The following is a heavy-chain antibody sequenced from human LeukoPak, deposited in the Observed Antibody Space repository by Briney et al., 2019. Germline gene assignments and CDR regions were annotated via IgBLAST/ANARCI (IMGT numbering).Heavy chain of an antibody. CDR1: GGSISSFY. J-gene: IGHJ5*02. V-gene: IGHV4-59*01. Sequence: SETLSLTCTVSGGSISSFYWSWIRQPPGKGLEWIGYIYYTGSTNYNSSLKSRVTISVDTSKNQFSLNLSSVTAADTAVYYCARHVPTYYYGSGRRSWFDPWGQGTLVTVSS. CDR3: ARHVPTYYYGSGRRSWFDP. D-gene: IGHD3-10*01. CDR2: IYYTGST.